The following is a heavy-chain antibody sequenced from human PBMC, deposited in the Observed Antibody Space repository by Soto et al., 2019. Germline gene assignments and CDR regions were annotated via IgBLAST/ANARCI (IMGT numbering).Heavy chain of an antibody. CDR2: ISGSGGSI. Sequence: GGSLRLSCAVSGFTFSSYAMSWVRQAPGQGLEWVSAISGSGGSIFYADSVKGRFTISRDTTKNKLYLQMNSLRAEDTAVYYCAKGDTTMSTDYYAMGVWGQGTTGTGSS. CDR3: AKGDTTMSTDYYAMGV. J-gene: IGHJ6*02. D-gene: IGHD5-18*01. CDR1: GFTFSSYA. V-gene: IGHV3-23*01.